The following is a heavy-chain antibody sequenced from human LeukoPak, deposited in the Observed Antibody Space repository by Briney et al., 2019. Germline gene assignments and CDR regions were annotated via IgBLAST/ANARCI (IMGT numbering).Heavy chain of an antibody. J-gene: IGHJ4*02. CDR1: GFDFDAYV. CDR2: ISGSGGST. Sequence: GGSLRLSCAASGFDFDAYVMHWVRQAPGKGLEWVSAISGSGGSTYYADSVKGRFTISRDNSKNTLYLQMYSLRAEDTAVYYCAKAYALDYWGQGTLVTVSS. CDR3: AKAYALDY. V-gene: IGHV3-23*01. D-gene: IGHD2-2*01.